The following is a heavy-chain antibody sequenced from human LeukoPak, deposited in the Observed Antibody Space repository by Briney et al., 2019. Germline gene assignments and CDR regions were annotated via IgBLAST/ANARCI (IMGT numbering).Heavy chain of an antibody. CDR3: AKAYDSSGYETFDY. D-gene: IGHD3-22*01. CDR1: GFTFSSYA. CDR2: ISGSGGST. Sequence: PGGSLRLSCAASGFTFSSYAMSWVRQAPGKGLEWVSAISGSGGSTYYADSVKGRFTISRDNSKNALYLQMNSLRAEDTAVYYCAKAYDSSGYETFDYWGQGTLVTVSS. V-gene: IGHV3-23*01. J-gene: IGHJ4*02.